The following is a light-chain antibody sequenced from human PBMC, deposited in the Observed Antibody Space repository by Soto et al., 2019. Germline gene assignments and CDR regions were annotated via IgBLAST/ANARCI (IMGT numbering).Light chain of an antibody. CDR2: KAS. V-gene: IGKV1-5*03. Sequence: DIQMTQSPSTLSGSVGDRVTITCRASQTISSWLAWYQQKPGKAPKLLIYKASTLKSGVPSRFSGSGSGTEFTLTISSLQPDDFETYYCQHYNRYSRTFGQGTKVDI. CDR3: QHYNRYSRT. J-gene: IGKJ1*01. CDR1: QTISSW.